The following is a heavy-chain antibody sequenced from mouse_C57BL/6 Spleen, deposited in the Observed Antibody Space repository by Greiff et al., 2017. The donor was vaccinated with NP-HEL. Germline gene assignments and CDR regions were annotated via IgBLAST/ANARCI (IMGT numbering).Heavy chain of an antibody. V-gene: IGHV1-18*01. D-gene: IGHD1-1*01. CDR1: GYTFTDYN. CDR2: INPNNGGT. Sequence: EVQLQQSGPELVKPGASVKIPCKASGYTFTDYNMDWVKQSHGKSLEWIGDINPNNGGTIYNQKFKGKATLTVDKSSSTAYMELRSLTSEDTAVYYCASAVTTVVAHWYFDVWGTGTTVTVSS. J-gene: IGHJ1*03. CDR3: ASAVTTVVAHWYFDV.